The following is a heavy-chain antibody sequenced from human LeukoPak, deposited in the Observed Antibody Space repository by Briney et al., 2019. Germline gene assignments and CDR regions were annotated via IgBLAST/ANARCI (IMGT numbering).Heavy chain of an antibody. CDR3: TRVPYSSGWSVAGYFDY. D-gene: IGHD6-13*01. CDR1: GFTFGDYA. J-gene: IGHJ4*02. CDR2: IRSKAYGGTT. Sequence: GGSLRLSCTASGFTFGDYAMSWVRQAPGKGLEWVGFIRSKAYGGTTEYAASVKGRFTISRDDSKSIAYLQMSSLKTEDTAVYYCTRVPYSSGWSVAGYFDYWGQGTLVTVSS. V-gene: IGHV3-49*04.